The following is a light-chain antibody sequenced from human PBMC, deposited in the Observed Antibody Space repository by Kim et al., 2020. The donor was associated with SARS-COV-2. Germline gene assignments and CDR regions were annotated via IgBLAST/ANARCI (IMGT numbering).Light chain of an antibody. CDR1: KLGDKY. V-gene: IGLV3-1*01. CDR3: QAWDSFVV. CDR2: KDS. J-gene: IGLJ2*01. Sequence: SYELTQPPSVSVSPGQTASITCSGDKLGDKYACWYQQKPGQSPVLVIYKDSKRPSGIPERFSGSNSGNTATLTISGTQAMDEADYYCQAWDSFVVFGGGTQLTVL.